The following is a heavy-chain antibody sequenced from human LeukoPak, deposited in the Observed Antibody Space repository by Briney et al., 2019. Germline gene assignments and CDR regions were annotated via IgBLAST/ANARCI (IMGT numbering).Heavy chain of an antibody. J-gene: IGHJ4*02. V-gene: IGHV1-18*01. Sequence: ASVKVSCKASGYTFTSYGISWVRQAPGQGLEWMGWISAYNGNTNYAQKLQGRATMTTDTSTSTAYMELRSLRSDDTAVYYCARDLYYYDSSGYSPQDYWGQGTLVTVSS. D-gene: IGHD3-22*01. CDR1: GYTFTSYG. CDR2: ISAYNGNT. CDR3: ARDLYYYDSSGYSPQDY.